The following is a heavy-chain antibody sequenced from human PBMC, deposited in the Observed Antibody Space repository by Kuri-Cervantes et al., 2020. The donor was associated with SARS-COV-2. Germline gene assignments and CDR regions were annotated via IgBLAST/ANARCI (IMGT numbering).Heavy chain of an antibody. Sequence: GESLKISCAASGFTFSSYSMNWVRQAPGKGLEWVSYISSSGSTIYYADSVKGRFTISRDNSKNTLYLQMNSLRAEDTAVYYCASSLIVGPVYWGQGTLVTVSS. D-gene: IGHD1-26*01. V-gene: IGHV3-48*01. CDR3: ASSLIVGPVY. CDR1: GFTFSSYS. J-gene: IGHJ4*02. CDR2: ISSSGSTI.